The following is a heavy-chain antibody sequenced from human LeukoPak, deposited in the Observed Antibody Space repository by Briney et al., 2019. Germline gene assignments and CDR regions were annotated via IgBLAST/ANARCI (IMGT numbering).Heavy chain of an antibody. Sequence: SQTLSLTCTVSGGSISSGGYYWSWIRQHPGKGLEWIGYIYYSGSTYYNPSLKSRVTISVDTSKNQLSLKLSSVTAADTAVYYCARGGLDIVATIKFDPWGQGTLVTVSS. CDR1: GGSISSGGYY. CDR2: IYYSGST. V-gene: IGHV4-31*03. J-gene: IGHJ5*02. D-gene: IGHD5-12*01. CDR3: ARGGLDIVATIKFDP.